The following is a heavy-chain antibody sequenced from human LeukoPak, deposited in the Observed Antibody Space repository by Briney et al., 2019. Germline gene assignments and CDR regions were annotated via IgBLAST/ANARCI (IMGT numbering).Heavy chain of an antibody. V-gene: IGHV4-39*01. J-gene: IGHJ4*02. Sequence: PPETLSLTCTVSGGSLSSISSYWGWFRQPPGKGLEWIGSIYYSATTYYNPSLKSRVSISVDTSKNQLALKLSSVTAADTAVYYCARRRIVAIDYGGQGTLVTVS. CDR1: GGSLSSISSY. CDR2: IYYSATT. CDR3: ARRRIVAIDY. D-gene: IGHD2-21*01.